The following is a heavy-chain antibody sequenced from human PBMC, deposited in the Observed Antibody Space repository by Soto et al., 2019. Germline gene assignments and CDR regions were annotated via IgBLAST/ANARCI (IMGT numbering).Heavy chain of an antibody. Sequence: PGESLRLSCAASGFTFSSYRMSWVRQAPGKGLEWVANIKQDGSEKYYVDSVKGRFTISRDNAKNSLYLQMNSLRAEDTAVYYCARDHPLVQQWLVSYYGMDVWGQGTTVTVSS. J-gene: IGHJ6*02. CDR1: GFTFSSYR. V-gene: IGHV3-7*01. D-gene: IGHD6-19*01. CDR3: ARDHPLVQQWLVSYYGMDV. CDR2: IKQDGSEK.